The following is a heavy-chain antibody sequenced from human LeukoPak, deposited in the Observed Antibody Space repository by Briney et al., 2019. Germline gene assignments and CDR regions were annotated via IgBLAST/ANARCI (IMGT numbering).Heavy chain of an antibody. V-gene: IGHV4-39*07. D-gene: IGHD6-19*01. Sequence: PSETLSLTCTVSGGSISSSRYYWGWIRQPPGKGLEWIGSMYYSGSTYYNPSLKSRVTISVDTSKNQFSLKLSSVTAADTAVYYCARRPYSSGWYASNWFDPWGQGTLVTVSS. CDR3: ARRPYSSGWYASNWFDP. CDR2: MYYSGST. J-gene: IGHJ5*02. CDR1: GGSISSSRYY.